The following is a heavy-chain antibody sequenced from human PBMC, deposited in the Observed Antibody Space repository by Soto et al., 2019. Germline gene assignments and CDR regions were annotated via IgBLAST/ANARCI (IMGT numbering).Heavy chain of an antibody. CDR1: GVSISTSHW. J-gene: IGHJ4*02. Sequence: GLVKPSGTLSLTCTVSGVSISTSHWWSWVRQPPGKGLDWIGEIHHSGNTNFNPSLKSRVSISVDKSKNQFSLRLTSVTAADTAVYYCARDVGYYYDDSPAGHFDFWGQGTLVTVSS. V-gene: IGHV4-4*02. D-gene: IGHD3-22*01. CDR2: IHHSGNT. CDR3: ARDVGYYYDDSPAGHFDF.